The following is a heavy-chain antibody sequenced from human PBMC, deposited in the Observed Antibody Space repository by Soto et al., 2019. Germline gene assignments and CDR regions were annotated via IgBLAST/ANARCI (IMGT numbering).Heavy chain of an antibody. CDR3: ARDSSSWYFFDY. CDR2: IIPLWGST. D-gene: IGHD6-13*01. CDR1: VGTLSSFA. V-gene: IGHV1-69*01. J-gene: IGHJ4*02. Sequence: QVQLVQSGAEVKKPGSSVKVSCKASVGTLSSFAISWVRQAPGQGLEWIGGIIPLWGSTSYAQKFQGRVTINADDSTNTAYMELNGLSSEDTAVYYCARDSSSWYFFDYWGQGTLVTVSS.